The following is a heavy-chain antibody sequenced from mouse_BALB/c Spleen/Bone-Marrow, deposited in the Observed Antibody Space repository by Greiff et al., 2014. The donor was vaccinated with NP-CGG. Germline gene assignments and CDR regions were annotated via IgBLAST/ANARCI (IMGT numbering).Heavy chain of an antibody. V-gene: IGHV14-3*02. D-gene: IGHD2-2*01. Sequence: EVQLQQSGAELVKPGASVKLSCTASGFNIKDTYMHWVKQRPEQSLEWIGRIDPANGNTKYDPKFQGKATITADTSSNTAYLQLSSLTSEDTAVYYCARSYGYGKSFAYWGQGTLVTVSA. CDR3: ARSYGYGKSFAY. CDR1: GFNIKDTY. CDR2: IDPANGNT. J-gene: IGHJ3*01.